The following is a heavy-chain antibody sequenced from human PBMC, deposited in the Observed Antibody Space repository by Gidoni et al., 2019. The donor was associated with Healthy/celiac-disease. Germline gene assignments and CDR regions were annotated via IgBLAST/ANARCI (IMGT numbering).Heavy chain of an antibody. CDR3: ARHPLMGPSLG. J-gene: IGHJ4*02. CDR2: IYYSGST. CDR1: GGSISSSSYY. D-gene: IGHD2-8*01. V-gene: IGHV4-39*01. Sequence: QLQLQESGPGLVKPSATLSLTCTCPGGSISSSSYYWGWLRQPPGKGLEWIGSIYYSGSTYYNPSLKSRVTISVDTSKNQFSLKLSSVTAADTAVYYCARHPLMGPSLGWGQGTLVTVSS.